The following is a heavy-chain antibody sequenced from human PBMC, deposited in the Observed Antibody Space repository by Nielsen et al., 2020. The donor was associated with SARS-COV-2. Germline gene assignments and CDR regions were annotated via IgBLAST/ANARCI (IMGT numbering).Heavy chain of an antibody. CDR2: INPNSGGT. CDR1: GYTFTGYY. Sequence: ASVKVSCKASGYTFTGYYMHWVRQAPGQGLEWMGRINPNSGGTNYAQKFQGRVTMTRDTSISTAYMELSRLRSDDTAVYYCAQGGIYYGSGSYPFDYWGQGTLVTVSS. CDR3: AQGGIYYGSGSYPFDY. D-gene: IGHD3-10*01. V-gene: IGHV1-2*06. J-gene: IGHJ4*02.